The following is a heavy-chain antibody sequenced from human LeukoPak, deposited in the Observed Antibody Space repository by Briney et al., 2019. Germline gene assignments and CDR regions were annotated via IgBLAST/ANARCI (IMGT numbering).Heavy chain of an antibody. CDR1: GFTFSTPV. Sequence: GGSLRLSCAASGFTFSTPVMGWVRQAPGKGLEWVSVISGGGGSTYFADSVKGRFTISRDNSKNTLFLQMSSLRAEDTAIYYCAKMSSWRIVGTTIFDYWGQGTLVTVSS. J-gene: IGHJ4*02. CDR3: AKMSSWRIVGTTIFDY. CDR2: ISGGGGST. V-gene: IGHV3-23*01. D-gene: IGHD1-26*01.